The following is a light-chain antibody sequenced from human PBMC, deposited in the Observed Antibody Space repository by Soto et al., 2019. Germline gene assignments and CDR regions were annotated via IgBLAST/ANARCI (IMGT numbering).Light chain of an antibody. V-gene: IGLV3-25*02. J-gene: IGLJ1*01. Sequence: SYELTQSTSVSLTPGQTARITCSGDALPTQYVYWYQQKPGQAPRLIIYKDNQRPSEIPERFSASSSGTLATLTISGIQAEDEADFYCQSADTSGTYYVFGTGTKLTVL. CDR2: KDN. CDR3: QSADTSGTYYV. CDR1: ALPTQY.